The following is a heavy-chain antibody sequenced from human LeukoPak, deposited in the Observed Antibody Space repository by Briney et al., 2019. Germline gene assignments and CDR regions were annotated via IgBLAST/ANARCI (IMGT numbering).Heavy chain of an antibody. Sequence: PGGSLRLSCAASGFTFSDYGMEWVRQAPDKGLEWVALISYEGSNTYYADSVKGRFTIFRDNSKNTVYLQMNSVRPEDTAVYYCAKDRLQRGGNLFLDSWGQGTLVTVSS. V-gene: IGHV3-30*18. J-gene: IGHJ4*02. CDR1: GFTFSDYG. CDR3: AKDRLQRGGNLFLDS. D-gene: IGHD3-16*01. CDR2: ISYEGSNT.